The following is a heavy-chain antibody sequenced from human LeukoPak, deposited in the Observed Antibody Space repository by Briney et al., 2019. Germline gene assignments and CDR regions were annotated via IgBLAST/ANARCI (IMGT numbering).Heavy chain of an antibody. D-gene: IGHD2-15*01. V-gene: IGHV3-7*01. CDR2: IKQDGSEK. J-gene: IGHJ6*03. CDR3: AREVVYYYYMDV. Sequence: ETLSLTCTVSGGSISSGGYYWSWIRQPPGKGLEWVANIKQDGSEKYYVDSVKGRFTISRDNAKNSLYLQMNSLRAEDTAVYYCAREVVYYYYMDVWGKGTTVTVSS. CDR1: GGSISSGGYY.